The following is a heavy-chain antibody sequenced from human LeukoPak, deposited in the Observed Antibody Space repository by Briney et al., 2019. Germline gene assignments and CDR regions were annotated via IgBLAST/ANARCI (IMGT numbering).Heavy chain of an antibody. CDR1: GGSISSYY. J-gene: IGHJ2*01. CDR3: ARDVYSYGPYWYFDL. CDR2: IYYSGST. Sequence: SETLSLTCTVSGGSISSYYWSWIRQPPGKGLEWIGYIYYSGSTNYNPSLKSRVTISVDTSKNQFSLKLSSVTAADTAVYYCARDVYSYGPYWYFDLWGRGTLVTVSS. D-gene: IGHD5-18*01. V-gene: IGHV4-59*01.